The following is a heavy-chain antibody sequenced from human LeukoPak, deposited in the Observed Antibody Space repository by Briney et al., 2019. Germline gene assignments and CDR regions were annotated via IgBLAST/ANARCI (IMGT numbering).Heavy chain of an antibody. CDR3: ARGPYYYYDSSGYPYYFDY. CDR2: IYYSGST. D-gene: IGHD3-22*01. Sequence: SETLSLTCTVSGGSISSYYWSWIRQPPGKGLEWIGYIYYSGSTNYNPSLKSRVTISVDTSKNQFSLKLSSVTAADTAVYYCARGPYYYYDSSGYPYYFDYWGQGTLVTVSS. V-gene: IGHV4-59*12. CDR1: GGSISSYY. J-gene: IGHJ4*02.